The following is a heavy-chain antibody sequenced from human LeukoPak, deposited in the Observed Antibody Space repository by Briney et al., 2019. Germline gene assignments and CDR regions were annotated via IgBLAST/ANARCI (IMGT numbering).Heavy chain of an antibody. V-gene: IGHV3-23*01. CDR1: GFTFSSYA. Sequence: GGSLRLSCAASGFTFSSYAMSWVRQAPGKGLEWVSAISGSGGSTYYADSVKGRVTISRDNSKNTLYLQMNSLRAEDTAVYYCAKGYTYSSSWVPGVFYYWGQGTLVTVSS. J-gene: IGHJ4*02. CDR3: AKGYTYSSSWVPGVFYY. CDR2: ISGSGGST. D-gene: IGHD6-13*01.